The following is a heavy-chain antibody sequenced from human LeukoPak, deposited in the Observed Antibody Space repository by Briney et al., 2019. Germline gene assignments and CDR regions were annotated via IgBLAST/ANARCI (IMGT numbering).Heavy chain of an antibody. Sequence: SETLSLTCTVSGGSISSGGYYWSWIRQPPGKGLEWIGYIYHSGSTYYNPSLKSRVTISVDTSKNQFSLKLSSVTAADTAVYYCARDQFRSAGTGAFDIWGQGTMVTVSS. J-gene: IGHJ3*02. V-gene: IGHV4-61*08. CDR3: ARDQFRSAGTGAFDI. D-gene: IGHD6-13*01. CDR1: GGSISSGGYY. CDR2: IYHSGST.